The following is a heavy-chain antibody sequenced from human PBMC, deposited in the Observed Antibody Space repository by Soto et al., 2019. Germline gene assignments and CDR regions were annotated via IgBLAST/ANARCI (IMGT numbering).Heavy chain of an antibody. D-gene: IGHD5-18*01. CDR1: GGSISSGYYY. CDR3: ARDRERGYSYGYFDY. CDR2: IYYSGSS. J-gene: IGHJ4*02. V-gene: IGHV4-30-4*01. Sequence: PSETLSLTCTVSGGSISSGYYYWSWIRQPPGKGLEWLGYIYYSGSSYYNPSLKSRITISVDTSKNQCSLNLSSVTAADTAVYYCARDRERGYSYGYFDYWGQGTLVTVS.